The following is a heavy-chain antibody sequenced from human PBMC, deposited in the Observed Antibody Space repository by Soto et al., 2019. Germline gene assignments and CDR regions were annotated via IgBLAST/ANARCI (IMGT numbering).Heavy chain of an antibody. V-gene: IGHV3-9*01. Sequence: EVQLVESGGGLVQPGRSLRLSCAASGFTFDDYAMHWVRQAPGKGLEWVSGISWNSGSIGYADSVKGRFTISRDNAKNSLYLQMNSLRAEDTALYYCAKDPGYSSSWGWYFDLWGRGTLVTVSS. CDR3: AKDPGYSSSWGWYFDL. D-gene: IGHD6-13*01. CDR2: ISWNSGSI. J-gene: IGHJ2*01. CDR1: GFTFDDYA.